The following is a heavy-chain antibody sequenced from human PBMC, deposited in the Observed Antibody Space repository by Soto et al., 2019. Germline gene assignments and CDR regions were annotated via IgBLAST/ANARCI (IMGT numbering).Heavy chain of an antibody. D-gene: IGHD6-19*01. CDR3: AKGRGSGCSSLDY. CDR2: ISGSADRT. V-gene: IGHV3-23*01. Sequence: PGGSLRLSCEASGFSFNIYATNWVRQAPGKGLEWVSIISGSADRTYYADSVRGRFTISKDNTKNTLYLQMNSLRAYDTAVYYCAKGRGSGCSSLDYWGQGTLVTVSS. CDR1: GFSFNIYA. J-gene: IGHJ4*02.